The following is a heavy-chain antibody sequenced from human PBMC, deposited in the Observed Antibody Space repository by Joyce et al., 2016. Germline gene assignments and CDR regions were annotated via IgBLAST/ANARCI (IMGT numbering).Heavy chain of an antibody. V-gene: IGHV3-30*18. J-gene: IGHJ4*02. Sequence: QVQLVESGGGVLQPGRSLRLSCAASGFSISSYEIHWVRQAPGKGMEWVAIMSFAETNKYYADSVKGRFTISRDNSENTVYLQMNSLRAEDTAVYYCAKDFDYWGQGTLVTVSP. CDR3: AKDFDY. CDR2: MSFAETNK. CDR1: GFSISSYE.